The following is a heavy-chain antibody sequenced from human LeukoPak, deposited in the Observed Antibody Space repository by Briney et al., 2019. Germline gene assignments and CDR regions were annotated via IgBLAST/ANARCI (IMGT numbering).Heavy chain of an antibody. CDR1: GFTFSRYW. D-gene: IGHD5-12*01. CDR2: INLDGSRT. Sequence: PGGSLRLSCAASGFTFSRYWMHWVRQAPGKGLVWVSRINLDGSRTSYAESVKGRFTISRDNSKNTLYLQMNSLRAEDTALYYCAKISGVAPIWGQGTMVTVSS. V-gene: IGHV3-74*01. J-gene: IGHJ3*02. CDR3: AKISGVAPI.